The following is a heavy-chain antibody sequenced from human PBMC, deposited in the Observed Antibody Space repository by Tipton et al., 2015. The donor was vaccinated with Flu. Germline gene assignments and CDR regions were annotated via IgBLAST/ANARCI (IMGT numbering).Heavy chain of an antibody. V-gene: IGHV4-61*08. CDR3: ARDSGYYSTWFDP. J-gene: IGHJ5*02. CDR2: IYYSGNT. CDR1: SGSVSSGGYS. Sequence: TLSLTCTVSSGSVSSGGYSWSWIRQPPGKGLEWIGYIYYSGNTNYNPSLKSRVTISVDTSKNQFSLKLGSVTAADTARYYCARDSGYYSTWFDPWGRGTLVTVSS. D-gene: IGHD3-22*01.